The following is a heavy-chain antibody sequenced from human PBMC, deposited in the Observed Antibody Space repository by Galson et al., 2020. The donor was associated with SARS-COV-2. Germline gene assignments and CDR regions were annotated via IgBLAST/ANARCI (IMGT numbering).Heavy chain of an antibody. J-gene: IGHJ6*03. D-gene: IGHD2-21*02. Sequence: SETLYITCAVSGGSISSSDWWGWVRQPPGKGLEWIGEIFHSGYTNYNPSLKSRVTMSVDTSKNQFSLKLSSVTAADTALYYCSRIIVTAYYFSYMDVWGKGTTVTVSS. CDR3: SRIIVTAYYFSYMDV. CDR1: GGSISSSDW. V-gene: IGHV4-4*02. CDR2: IFHSGYT.